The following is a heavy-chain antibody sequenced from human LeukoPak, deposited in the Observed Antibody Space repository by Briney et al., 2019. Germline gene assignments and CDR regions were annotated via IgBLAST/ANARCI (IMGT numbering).Heavy chain of an antibody. CDR2: IYYSGST. J-gene: IGHJ5*02. CDR1: GGSISSYY. CDR3: ARENAGGWFDP. V-gene: IGHV4-59*01. D-gene: IGHD3-10*01. Sequence: SETLSLTRTVSGGSISSYYWSWIRQPPGKGPEWIGYIYYSGSTNYNPSLKSRVTISVDTSKNQFSLKLSSVTAADTAVYYCARENAGGWFDPWGQGTLVTVSS.